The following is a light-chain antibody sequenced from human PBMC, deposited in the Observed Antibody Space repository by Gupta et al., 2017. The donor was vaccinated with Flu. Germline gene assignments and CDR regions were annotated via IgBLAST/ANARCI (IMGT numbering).Light chain of an antibody. J-gene: IGKJ2*01. Sequence: IQMTQSPSSLSASVGDRVTITCRASQSISSYLTWYQQKPGQAPKLLIYAASRLQSGVPSRFSGSGSGTDFTLTISRLQPEDFATYYCQQRYSTPYTFGQGTKVEIK. CDR2: AAS. CDR1: QSISSY. V-gene: IGKV1-39*01. CDR3: QQRYSTPYT.